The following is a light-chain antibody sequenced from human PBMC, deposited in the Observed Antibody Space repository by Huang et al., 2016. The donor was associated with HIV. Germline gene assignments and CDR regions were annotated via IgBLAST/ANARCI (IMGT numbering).Light chain of an antibody. Sequence: EIVLTQSPATLSLSPGERATLSCRASQSVSRSLAWYQHKPGQAPRLLIYDAANRATDIPARFSGSGSGTDFTLTINNLESEDFAVYYCQQRSNWPITFGQGTQLEIK. CDR2: DAA. CDR1: QSVSRS. CDR3: QQRSNWPIT. J-gene: IGKJ5*01. V-gene: IGKV3-11*01.